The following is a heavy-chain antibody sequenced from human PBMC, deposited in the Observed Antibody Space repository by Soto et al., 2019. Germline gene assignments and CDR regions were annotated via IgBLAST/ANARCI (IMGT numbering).Heavy chain of an antibody. CDR2: IYPGDSDT. CDR3: ARHRGTVATPDADY. V-gene: IGHV5-51*01. D-gene: IGHD2-15*01. CDR1: GYSFTSYW. J-gene: IGHJ4*02. Sequence: PVASLKISGNGSGYSFTSYWIGWVRQMPGKGLEWMGIIYPGDSDTRYSPSFQGQVTISADKSISTAYLQWSSLKASDTAMYYCARHRGTVATPDADYWGQGTLVTVSS.